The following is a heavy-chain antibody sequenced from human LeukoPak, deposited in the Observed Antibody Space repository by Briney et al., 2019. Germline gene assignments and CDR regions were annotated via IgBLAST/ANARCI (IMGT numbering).Heavy chain of an antibody. CDR1: GFTFSSYA. CDR3: AKELMPGSRRIYYGMDV. Sequence: GGSLRLSCAASGFTFSSYAMSWVRQAPGKGLEWVSAISGSGGSTYYADSVKGRFTISRDNSKNTLYLQMNSLRAEDTAVYYCAKELMPGSRRIYYGMDVWGQGTTVTVSS. D-gene: IGHD2-8*01. J-gene: IGHJ6*02. CDR2: ISGSGGST. V-gene: IGHV3-23*01.